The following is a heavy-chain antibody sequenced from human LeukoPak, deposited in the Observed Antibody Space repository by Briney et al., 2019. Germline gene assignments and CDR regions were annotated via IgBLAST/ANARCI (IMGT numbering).Heavy chain of an antibody. Sequence: GGSLRLSCAASGFTFSSYSMNWARQAPGKGLEWVSSISSSSSYIYYADSVKGRFTISRDNAKNSLYLQMNSLRAEDTAVYYCARDTNSAGAYFDYWGQGTLVTVSS. J-gene: IGHJ4*02. V-gene: IGHV3-21*01. CDR3: ARDTNSAGAYFDY. CDR2: ISSSSSYI. D-gene: IGHD2-21*01. CDR1: GFTFSSYS.